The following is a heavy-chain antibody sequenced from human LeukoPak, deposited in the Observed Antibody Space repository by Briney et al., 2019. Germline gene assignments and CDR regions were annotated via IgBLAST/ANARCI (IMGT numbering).Heavy chain of an antibody. V-gene: IGHV3-23*01. CDR2: ISGSGGST. CDR3: VNSRPDHAAYYYMDV. CDR1: GFTFGSYA. J-gene: IGHJ6*03. Sequence: GGSLRLSCAASGFTFGSYAMSWVRQAPGKGLEWVSAISGSGGSTYYADSVKGRFTISRDNSKNTLYLQMNSLRAEDTAVYYCVNSRPDHAAYYYMDVWGKGTTVTVSS. D-gene: IGHD1-14*01.